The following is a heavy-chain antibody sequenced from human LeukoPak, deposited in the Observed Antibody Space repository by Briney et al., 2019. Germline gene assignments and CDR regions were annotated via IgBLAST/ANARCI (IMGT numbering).Heavy chain of an antibody. Sequence: GGSLRLSCAASGFTVSSNYMSWVRQAPGKGLEWVSGIYSGGSTYYADSVKGRFTISRDTSKNTLYLQMKSLRAEDTAVYYCARETMVRGVIFPNWFDPWGQGTLVTVSS. D-gene: IGHD3-10*01. CDR3: ARETMVRGVIFPNWFDP. CDR1: GFTVSSNY. V-gene: IGHV3-53*01. J-gene: IGHJ5*02. CDR2: IYSGGST.